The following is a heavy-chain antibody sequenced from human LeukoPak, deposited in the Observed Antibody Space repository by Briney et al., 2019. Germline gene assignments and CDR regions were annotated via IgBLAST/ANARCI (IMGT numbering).Heavy chain of an antibody. CDR3: ARGRTTYYYDSSGYLSLWYFDY. D-gene: IGHD3-22*01. J-gene: IGHJ4*02. V-gene: IGHV4-34*01. CDR1: GGSFSGYY. Sequence: PSETLSLTCAVYGGSFSGYYWSWIRQPPGKGLEWIGEINHSGSTNYNPSLKSRVTISVDTSKNQFSLKLSSVTAADTAVYYRARGRTTYYYDSSGYLSLWYFDYWGQGTLVTVSS. CDR2: INHSGST.